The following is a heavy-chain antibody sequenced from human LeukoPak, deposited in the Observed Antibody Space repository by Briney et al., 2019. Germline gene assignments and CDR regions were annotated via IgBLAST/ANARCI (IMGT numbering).Heavy chain of an antibody. CDR3: AKDNYYDTKSAFDY. Sequence: GRSLRLSCAASGFTFDDYAMHWVRQAPGKGLEWVSGISWNSGSIGYADSVKGRFTISRDNAKNSLYLQMNSLRAEDTALYYCAKDNYYDTKSAFDYWSQGTLVTVSS. CDR2: ISWNSGSI. V-gene: IGHV3-9*01. J-gene: IGHJ4*02. D-gene: IGHD3-22*01. CDR1: GFTFDDYA.